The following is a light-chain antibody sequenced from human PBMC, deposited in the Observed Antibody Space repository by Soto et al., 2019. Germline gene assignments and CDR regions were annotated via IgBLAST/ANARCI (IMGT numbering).Light chain of an antibody. V-gene: IGKV3-15*01. J-gene: IGKJ1*01. CDR3: QQYNKWPET. CDR1: LSVSSS. Sequence: DTLMTQSPDTLSASPGEGATLSCRASLSVSSSLAWYQQKPGQAPRLLIYGTSTRATGIPARFSGSGSGTEFTLTISSLQSEDFAVYYCQQYNKWPETFGQGTKVEIK. CDR2: GTS.